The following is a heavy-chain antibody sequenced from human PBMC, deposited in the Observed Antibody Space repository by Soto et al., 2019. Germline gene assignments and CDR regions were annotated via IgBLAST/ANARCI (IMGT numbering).Heavy chain of an antibody. D-gene: IGHD1-7*01. CDR3: AGTTSHHWLYMDV. CDR2: TYYRSRWYN. CDR1: GDSVSSNSAA. J-gene: IGHJ6*03. V-gene: IGHV6-1*01. Sequence: SQTLSLTCVISGDSVSSNSAAWNWIRQSPSRGLEWLAMTYYRSRWYNDYAVSVRSRITVNPDTSKNQFSLQLTSVTPEDTAVYYCAGTTSHHWLYMDVWGKGATVTVSS.